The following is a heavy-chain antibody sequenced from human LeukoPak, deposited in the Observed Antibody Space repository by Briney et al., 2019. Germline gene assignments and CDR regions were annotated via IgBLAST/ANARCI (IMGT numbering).Heavy chain of an antibody. Sequence: GGSLRLSCTASGFTFSSHSMNWVRQAPGKGLEWVSSISSSSIYIYYADSVKGRFTISRDNTKNSLYLQRNSLRAEDTAVYYCARADSNYGGGLDFWGQGTLVTVSS. CDR2: ISSSSIYI. V-gene: IGHV3-21*01. CDR1: GFTFSSHS. CDR3: ARADSNYGGGLDF. D-gene: IGHD4-11*01. J-gene: IGHJ4*02.